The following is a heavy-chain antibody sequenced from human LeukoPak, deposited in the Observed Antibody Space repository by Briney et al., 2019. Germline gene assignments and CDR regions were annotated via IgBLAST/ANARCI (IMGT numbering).Heavy chain of an antibody. D-gene: IGHD1-26*01. CDR1: GYTFTSYD. V-gene: IGHV1-8*01. Sequence: ASVKVSCKASGYTFTSYDINWVRQATGQGLEWMGWMNPNSGNTGYAQKFQGRVTMTRNTSISTAYMELSSLRSEDTAVYYCARGLLGVKEPSDAFDIWGQGTMVTVSS. CDR3: ARGLLGVKEPSDAFDI. CDR2: MNPNSGNT. J-gene: IGHJ3*02.